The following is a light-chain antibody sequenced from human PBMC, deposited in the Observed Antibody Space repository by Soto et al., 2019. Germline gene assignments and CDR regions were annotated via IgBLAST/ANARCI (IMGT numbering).Light chain of an antibody. Sequence: QSVLTQPPSVSAAPGQTVTISCSGSSSNIGNNFVSWYQQLPGKAPKLLIYDDNVRPSGVPDRFSGSKSGTSATLGITGLQTGDEADYYCGAWGGGLSAVAFGGGTKLTVL. V-gene: IGLV1-51*01. J-gene: IGLJ2*01. CDR1: SSNIGNNF. CDR2: DDN. CDR3: GAWGGGLSAVA.